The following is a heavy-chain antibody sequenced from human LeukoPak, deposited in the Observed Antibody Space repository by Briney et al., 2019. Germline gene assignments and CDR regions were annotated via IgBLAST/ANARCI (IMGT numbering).Heavy chain of an antibody. CDR1: GGSIGSYY. CDR2: IYYSGST. J-gene: IGHJ2*01. V-gene: IGHV4-59*01. D-gene: IGHD4-17*01. CDR3: VRLDGDYANWYFDL. Sequence: SETLSLTCTVSGGSIGSYYWSWIRQPPGKGLEWIGYIYYSGSTNYNPSLKSRVTISVDTSKNQFSLKLSSATAADTAVYYCVRLDGDYANWYFDLWGRGTLVTVSS.